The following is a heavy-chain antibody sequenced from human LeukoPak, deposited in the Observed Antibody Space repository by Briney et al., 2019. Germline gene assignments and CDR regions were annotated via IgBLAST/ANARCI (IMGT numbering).Heavy chain of an antibody. CDR2: FDPEDGET. Sequence: ASVKVSCKVSGYTLTELSMHWVRQAPGKGLEWMGGFDPEDGETIYAQKFQGRVTMTEDTSTDTACMELSSLRSEDTAVYYCANAEHYYDSSGLSYYFDYWGQGTLVTVSS. J-gene: IGHJ4*02. V-gene: IGHV1-24*01. D-gene: IGHD3-22*01. CDR3: ANAEHYYDSSGLSYYFDY. CDR1: GYTLTELS.